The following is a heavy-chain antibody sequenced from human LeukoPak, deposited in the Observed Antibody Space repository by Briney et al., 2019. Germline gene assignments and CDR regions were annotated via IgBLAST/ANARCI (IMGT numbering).Heavy chain of an antibody. D-gene: IGHD2-15*01. V-gene: IGHV1-3*01. Sequence: ASVKVSCKASGYTFTSYAMHWVRQAPGQRLEWMGWINAGNGNTKYSQKFQGRVTITRDTSASTAYMELSSLRSEDTAVYYCARAVVVVAAKRAGYWFDPWGQGTLVTVPS. J-gene: IGHJ5*02. CDR2: INAGNGNT. CDR3: ARAVVVVAAKRAGYWFDP. CDR1: GYTFTSYA.